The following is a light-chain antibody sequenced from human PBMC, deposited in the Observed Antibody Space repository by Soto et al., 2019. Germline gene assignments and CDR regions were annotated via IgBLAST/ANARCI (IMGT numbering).Light chain of an antibody. Sequence: QSVLTQPASLSGSPGQSISISCIGTSRDICAFNYVSWYQHHPGKAPQLIIYDVTSRPSGVSNRFSASKSGNTASLTISGLQAEDEADYYCSSYTTRNTEVFGTGTKVTVL. CDR1: SRDICAFNY. J-gene: IGLJ1*01. CDR2: DVT. CDR3: SSYTTRNTEV. V-gene: IGLV2-14*03.